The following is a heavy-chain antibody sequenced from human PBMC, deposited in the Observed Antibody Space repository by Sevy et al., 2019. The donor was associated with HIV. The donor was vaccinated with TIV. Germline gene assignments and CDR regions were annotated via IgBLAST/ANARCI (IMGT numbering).Heavy chain of an antibody. J-gene: IGHJ4*02. D-gene: IGHD1-26*01. Sequence: GGSLRLSCAASGFTFSSYAMHWVRQAPGKGLEWVAVISYDGSNKYYADSVKGRFTISRDNSKNTLYLQMNSLRAEDTAVYYCARGGIVGATRDYFDYWGQGTLVTVSS. V-gene: IGHV3-30-3*01. CDR1: GFTFSSYA. CDR3: ARGGIVGATRDYFDY. CDR2: ISYDGSNK.